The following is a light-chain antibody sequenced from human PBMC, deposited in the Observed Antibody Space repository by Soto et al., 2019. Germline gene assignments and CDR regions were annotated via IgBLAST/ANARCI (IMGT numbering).Light chain of an antibody. J-gene: IGKJ5*01. CDR2: DAS. V-gene: IGKV1-33*01. CDR3: QQSHDLPIT. CDR1: QDIKKN. Sequence: DIQMTQSPSSLSASVGDRVTITCQASQDIKKNVNWYQQKPGKVPKVLIYDASTLEAGVPSRFSGSGSETEFTITISSLQSEDIATYFCQQSHDLPITFGQGTRLDIK.